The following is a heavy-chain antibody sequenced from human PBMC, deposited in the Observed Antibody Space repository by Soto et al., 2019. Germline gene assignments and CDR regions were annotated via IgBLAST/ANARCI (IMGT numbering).Heavy chain of an antibody. CDR2: IYYSGSS. D-gene: IGHD1-26*01. CDR3: ARVEGSSYYFRHDC. Sequence: LSLTCTVSGGSIGSGSYHWSWIRQHPGKGLEWIGNIYYSGSSYYNPSLKSRATISIDTSKDQFSLRLGSVTAADTAVYYCARVEGSSYYFRHDCWGRGTLVTVSS. V-gene: IGHV4-31*03. CDR1: GGSIGSGSYH. J-gene: IGHJ4*02.